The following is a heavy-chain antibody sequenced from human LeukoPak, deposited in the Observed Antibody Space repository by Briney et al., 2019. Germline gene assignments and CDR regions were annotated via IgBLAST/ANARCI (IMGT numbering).Heavy chain of an antibody. CDR3: ARDGGNSWDY. J-gene: IGHJ4*02. Sequence: GGSLRLSCAGSGFTFSVYAMSWVRQAPGKGLEWVSAISGSGDNTYFADSVKGRFTISRDNSKNTVSLQMNSLRAEDTAVYYCARDGGNSWDYWGQGTLVTVSS. V-gene: IGHV3-23*01. CDR1: GFTFSVYA. CDR2: ISGSGDNT. D-gene: IGHD6-13*01.